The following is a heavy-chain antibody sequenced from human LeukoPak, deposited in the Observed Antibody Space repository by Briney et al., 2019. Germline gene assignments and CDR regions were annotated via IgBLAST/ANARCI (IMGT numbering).Heavy chain of an antibody. Sequence: SVKVSCKASGHTFTGYFIHWVRQAPGQGLEWMGWINPNSGGTNSAQKFQARVTMTRDTSISTAYMELSSLRSDDTTVYYCAMASNANDYGARGAFDIWGQGTMVTVSS. CDR2: INPNSGGT. J-gene: IGHJ3*02. V-gene: IGHV1-2*02. CDR3: AMASNANDYGARGAFDI. D-gene: IGHD4-17*01. CDR1: GHTFTGYF.